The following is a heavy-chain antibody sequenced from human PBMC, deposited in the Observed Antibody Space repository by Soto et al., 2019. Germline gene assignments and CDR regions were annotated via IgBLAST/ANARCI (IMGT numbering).Heavy chain of an antibody. Sequence: SETLSLTCTVSGGSISSSSYYWGWIRQPPGKGLEWIGSIYYSGSTYYNPSLKSRVTISVDTSKNQFSLKLSSVTAADTAVYYCASSYGSGSYYRYYYYGMDVWGQGTTVT. D-gene: IGHD3-10*01. CDR1: GGSISSSSYY. CDR2: IYYSGST. J-gene: IGHJ6*02. CDR3: ASSYGSGSYYRYYYYGMDV. V-gene: IGHV4-39*01.